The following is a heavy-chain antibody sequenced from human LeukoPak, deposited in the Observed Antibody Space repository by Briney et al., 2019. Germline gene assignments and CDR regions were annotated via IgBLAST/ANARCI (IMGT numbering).Heavy chain of an antibody. D-gene: IGHD2-2*01. J-gene: IGHJ2*01. CDR1: GGTFSSYA. CDR2: IIPIFGTA. Sequence: EASVKVSCKASGGTFSSYAISWVRQAPGQGLEWMGGIIPIFGTANYAQKFQGRVTITTDESTSTAYMELSSLRSEDTAVYYCARGYCSSTSCYVWYFDLWGRGTLVTVSS. CDR3: ARGYCSSTSCYVWYFDL. V-gene: IGHV1-69*05.